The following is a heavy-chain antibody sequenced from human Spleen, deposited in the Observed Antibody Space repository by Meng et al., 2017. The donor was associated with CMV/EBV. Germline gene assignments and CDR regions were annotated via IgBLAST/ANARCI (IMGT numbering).Heavy chain of an antibody. CDR3: ARHGYPDAFDI. Sequence: GGSLRLSCTASGFIFGDYAMNWVRQAPGKGLEWVGFIRSKAYGGTIEYAASVKGRFTISRDDSKSIAYLQMNGLKTEDTAVYYCARHGYPDAFDIWGQGTMVTVSS. V-gene: IGHV3-49*04. CDR1: GFIFGDYA. CDR2: IRSKAYGGTI. J-gene: IGHJ3*02. D-gene: IGHD1-1*01.